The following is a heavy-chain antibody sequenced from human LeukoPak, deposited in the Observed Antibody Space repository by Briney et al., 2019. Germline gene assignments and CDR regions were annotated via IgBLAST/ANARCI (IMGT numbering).Heavy chain of an antibody. D-gene: IGHD3-10*01. J-gene: IGHJ5*02. Sequence: ASVKVSCKASGYTFTSYGISWVRQAPGQGLEWMGWMNPNNGNTGYAQKFQGRVTMTRDTTISTAYMELRSLRSEDTAVYYCVRDGEGVAISVNYWFDPWGQGTLVTVSP. CDR1: GYTFTSYG. CDR3: VRDGEGVAISVNYWFDP. V-gene: IGHV1-8*02. CDR2: MNPNNGNT.